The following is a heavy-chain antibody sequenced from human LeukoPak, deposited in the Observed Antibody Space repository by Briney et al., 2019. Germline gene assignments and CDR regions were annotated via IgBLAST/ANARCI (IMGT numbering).Heavy chain of an antibody. J-gene: IGHJ4*02. CDR2: IKQDGSEK. V-gene: IGHV3-7*04. D-gene: IGHD5-12*01. CDR3: ARGILERGYSGYDPADYFDY. CDR1: GFTFSSYW. Sequence: GGSLRLSCAASGFTFSSYWMSWVRQAPGKGLEWVVNIKQDGSEKYYVDSVKGRFTISRDNAKNSLYLQMNSLRAEDTAVYYCARGILERGYSGYDPADYFDYWGQGTLVTVSS.